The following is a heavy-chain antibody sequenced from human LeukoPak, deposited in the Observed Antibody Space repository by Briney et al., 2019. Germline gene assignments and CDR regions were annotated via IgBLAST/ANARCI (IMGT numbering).Heavy chain of an antibody. J-gene: IGHJ4*01. V-gene: IGHV1-2*02. CDR3: AREVRDYDFWSGYFLYYFDY. CDR1: GYTFTGYY. Sequence: ASVKVSCKASGYTFTGYYMHWVRQAPGQGLEWMGWINPNSGGTNYAQKFQGRVTMTRDTSISTAYMELSRLRSDDTAVYYCAREVRDYDFWSGYFLYYFDYWGQGTLVTVSS. D-gene: IGHD3-3*01. CDR2: INPNSGGT.